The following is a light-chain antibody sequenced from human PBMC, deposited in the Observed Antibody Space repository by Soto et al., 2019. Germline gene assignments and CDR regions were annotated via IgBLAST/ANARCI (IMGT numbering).Light chain of an antibody. J-gene: IGKJ5*01. CDR3: QSYNSARLT. CDR1: QAISNS. V-gene: IGKV1-27*01. Sequence: DIQMTQSPSSLSSSLGDRVAITCRASQAISNSLAWYQQKPGNPPQLLIYAASTLNSGVPSRFSGSGSGTDFPPTISGQQPEDVVTYYWQSYNSARLTFGQGTRLGIK. CDR2: AAS.